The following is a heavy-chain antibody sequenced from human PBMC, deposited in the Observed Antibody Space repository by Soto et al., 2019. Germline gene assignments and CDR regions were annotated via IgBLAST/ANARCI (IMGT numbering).Heavy chain of an antibody. Sequence: SETLSLTCTVSGASITSTSYHWGWIRQPPGKGLEWIGNFYYSGSTYYNPSLRSRVTISVDASKNQFSVKVSSVTATDTAVYYCARSVGDYYYGMDVWGQGTTVTVT. CDR1: GASITSTSYH. J-gene: IGHJ6*02. CDR2: FYYSGST. D-gene: IGHD1-26*01. CDR3: ARSVGDYYYGMDV. V-gene: IGHV4-39*01.